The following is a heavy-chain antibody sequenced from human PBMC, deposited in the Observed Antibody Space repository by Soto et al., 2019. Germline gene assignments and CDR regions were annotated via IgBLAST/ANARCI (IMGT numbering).Heavy chain of an antibody. CDR2: ISSSSSYI. V-gene: IGHV3-21*01. CDR1: GFTFSSYS. Sequence: GGSLRLSCAASGFTFSSYSMNWVRQAPGKGLEWVSSISSSSSYIYYADSVKGRFAISRDNAQNSLYLQMNSLRAEDMAVYYCARADVADLWGQGTLVTVSS. J-gene: IGHJ4*02. CDR3: ARADVADL. D-gene: IGHD3-3*01.